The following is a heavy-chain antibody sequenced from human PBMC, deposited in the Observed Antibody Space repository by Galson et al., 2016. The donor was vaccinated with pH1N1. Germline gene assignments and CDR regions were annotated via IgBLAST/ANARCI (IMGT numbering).Heavy chain of an antibody. CDR3: ARVEGTAATGATD. Sequence: SVKVSLQGFWIHLHRLLYTLGATGPGQGLEWLGRIDPHSGGTKYAQKFQGRVTTTRDTSISTAYLELTRLKSDDTALYYCARVEGTAATGATDWGQGTLITVSS. CDR1: IHLHRLL. D-gene: IGHD6-13*01. V-gene: IGHV1-2*06. J-gene: IGHJ4*01. CDR2: IDPHSGGT.